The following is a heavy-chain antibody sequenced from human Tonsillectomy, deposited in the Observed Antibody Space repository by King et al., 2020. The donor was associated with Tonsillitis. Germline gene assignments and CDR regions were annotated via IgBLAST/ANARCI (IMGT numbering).Heavy chain of an antibody. CDR3: ARDGDGYNYGPGGDYFQH. CDR2: IRSGSGST. V-gene: IGHV3-48*04. Sequence: VQLVESGGRLVQPGGSLRLSCAASGFTFSSYTMHWVCQTPGKGLEWVSSIRSGSGSTFYADSVKGRFTIARDNSKNSLYLQMNALRPEDTAVFYCARDGDGYNYGPGGDYFQHWGQGTLVTVSS. CDR1: GFTFSSYT. D-gene: IGHD5-18*01. J-gene: IGHJ1*01.